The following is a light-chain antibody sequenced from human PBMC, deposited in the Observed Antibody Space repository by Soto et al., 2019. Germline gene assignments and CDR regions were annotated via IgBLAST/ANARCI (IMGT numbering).Light chain of an antibody. V-gene: IGKV1-27*01. CDR2: AAS. CDR1: QGINSY. CDR3: QKYESAPLT. Sequence: DIQMTQSPSSLSASVGDRVTITCRASQGINSYLAWYQQKPGKVPKLLIHAASTLQSGVPSRFSGSGSGTEFTLTIRSLQPEDVATYYCQKYESAPLTFGGGTKWIS. J-gene: IGKJ4*01.